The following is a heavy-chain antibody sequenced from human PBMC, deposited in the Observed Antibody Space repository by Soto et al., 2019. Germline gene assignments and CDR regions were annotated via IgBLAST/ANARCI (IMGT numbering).Heavy chain of an antibody. Sequence: GESLKISCKGSEYSFTNYWIGWVRQMPGKGLEWMGIIYPGDSDTRYSPSFEGQVTISADKPISTAYLQWSSLKASDTAMYYCGRSLVGPAINYYYGMDVWGKGTTVTVSS. CDR3: GRSLVGPAINYYYGMDV. CDR2: IYPGDSDT. J-gene: IGHJ6*04. V-gene: IGHV5-51*01. CDR1: EYSFTNYW. D-gene: IGHD2-2*01.